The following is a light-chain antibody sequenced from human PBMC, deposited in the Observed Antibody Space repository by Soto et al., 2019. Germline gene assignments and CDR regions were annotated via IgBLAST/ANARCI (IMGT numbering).Light chain of an antibody. CDR3: QQSYSTPPMYT. CDR1: QSINTY. CDR2: AAS. V-gene: IGKV1-39*01. J-gene: IGKJ2*01. Sequence: DIQMTQSPSSLSASVGDRVTITCRASQSINTYVNWYQQKPGKAPRLLISAASSLQRGVPSRFSGSGSGTDFTLTISSLQPEDFATYYCQQSYSTPPMYTFGQGTKLEIK.